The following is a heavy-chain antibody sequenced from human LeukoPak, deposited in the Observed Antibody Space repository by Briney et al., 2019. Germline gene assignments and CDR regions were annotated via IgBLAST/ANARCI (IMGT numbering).Heavy chain of an antibody. V-gene: IGHV1-18*01. Sequence: ASVKVSCKASGYTFTSYGISWVRQAPGQGLEWMGWISAYNGNTNYAQKLQGRVTMTTDTSTSTAYMELRSLRSDDTAVYYCARDLYYYDSSGYYFSYWDQGTLVTVSS. CDR3: ARDLYYYDSSGYYFSY. D-gene: IGHD3-22*01. CDR2: ISAYNGNT. CDR1: GYTFTSYG. J-gene: IGHJ4*02.